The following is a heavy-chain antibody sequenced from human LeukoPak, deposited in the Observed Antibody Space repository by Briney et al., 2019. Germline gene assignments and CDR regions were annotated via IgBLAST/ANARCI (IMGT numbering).Heavy chain of an antibody. J-gene: IGHJ3*01. Sequence: ASVKVSCKASGYTFTGYYMHWVRQAPGQGLEWMGWINPNSGGTNYAQKFQGRVTMTRDTSISTAYMELSRLRSDDTAVYYCARVRYDFWSGYFGDLDAFDVWGQETMVTVSS. CDR3: ARVRYDFWSGYFGDLDAFDV. CDR2: INPNSGGT. V-gene: IGHV1-2*02. CDR1: GYTFTGYY. D-gene: IGHD3-3*01.